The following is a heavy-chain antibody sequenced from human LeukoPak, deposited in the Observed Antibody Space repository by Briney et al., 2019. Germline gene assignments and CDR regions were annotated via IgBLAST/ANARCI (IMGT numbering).Heavy chain of an antibody. Sequence: GGSLRLSCAASGFTFSTYWMSCVRQAPGKGLEWVANIKEDGSKKYYVDSVKGRFTISRDNAKNSLYLQMSSLRAEDTAVYYCATWRLLSGWGQGTLVTVSS. CDR3: ATWRLLSG. CDR1: GFTFSTYW. J-gene: IGHJ4*02. CDR2: IKEDGSKK. V-gene: IGHV3-7*01. D-gene: IGHD3-3*01.